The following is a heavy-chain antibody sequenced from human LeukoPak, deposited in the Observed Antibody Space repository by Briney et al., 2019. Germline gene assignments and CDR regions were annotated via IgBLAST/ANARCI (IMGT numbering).Heavy chain of an antibody. CDR3: ARWAAAAGNRRPFFDY. Sequence: SVTVSCKASGDTFSSYAISRVRQAPGQGLEWMGGIIPIFGIANYAQKFQGRVTITADKSTSIAYMELSSLRSEDTAVYYCARWAAAAGNRRPFFDYWGQGTLVTVSS. CDR2: IIPIFGIA. J-gene: IGHJ4*02. CDR1: GDTFSSYA. V-gene: IGHV1-69*10. D-gene: IGHD6-13*01.